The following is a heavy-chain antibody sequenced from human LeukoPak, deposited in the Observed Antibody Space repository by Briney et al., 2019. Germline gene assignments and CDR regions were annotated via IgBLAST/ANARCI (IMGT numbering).Heavy chain of an antibody. J-gene: IGHJ5*02. V-gene: IGHV1-2*02. Sequence: GASVKVSCKASGYTFTGYYMHWVRQAPGQGLEWMGWINPNSGGTNYAQKFQGRVTMTRDTSISTAYMELSRLRSDDTAVYYCARGQAITMVRGVIINYNWFDPWGQGTLVTVSS. CDR2: INPNSGGT. CDR1: GYTFTGYY. CDR3: ARGQAITMVRGVIINYNWFDP. D-gene: IGHD3-10*01.